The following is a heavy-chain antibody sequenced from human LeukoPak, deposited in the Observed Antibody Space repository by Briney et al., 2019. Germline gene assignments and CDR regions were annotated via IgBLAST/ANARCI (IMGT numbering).Heavy chain of an antibody. D-gene: IGHD3-22*01. J-gene: IGHJ4*02. Sequence: GGSLRLSCAASGFTFSSYGMHWVRQAPGKGLEWVAFIRYDGTNKYYAESVKGRFTISRDNSKNTLYVQMNSLRAEDTAVYYCARRAGDYSHPYDYWGQGTLVTVSS. CDR1: GFTFSSYG. CDR2: IRYDGTNK. V-gene: IGHV3-33*08. CDR3: ARRAGDYSHPYDY.